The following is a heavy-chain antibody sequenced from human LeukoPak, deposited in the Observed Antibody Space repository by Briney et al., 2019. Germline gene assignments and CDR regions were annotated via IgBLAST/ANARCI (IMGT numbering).Heavy chain of an antibody. CDR1: GGSISSGSYY. Sequence: SETLSLTCTVSGGSISSGSYYWSWIRQPPGKGLEWIGYIYYSGSTNYNPSLKGRVTISVDTSKNQFSLKLSSVTAADTAVYYCARRDAAGDFDYWGQGTLVTVSS. V-gene: IGHV4-61*01. J-gene: IGHJ4*02. CDR3: ARRDAAGDFDY. CDR2: IYYSGST. D-gene: IGHD6-13*01.